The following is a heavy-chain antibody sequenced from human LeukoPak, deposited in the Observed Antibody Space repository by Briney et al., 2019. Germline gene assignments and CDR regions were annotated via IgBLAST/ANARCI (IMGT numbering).Heavy chain of an antibody. Sequence: GESRQISCQGSGSSFTIYWIGWVRQLPGKGLEWMGIIYPGDSDTRYSPSFQGQVTISADRSINTAYLQWSSLKASDTAIYYCARRLKNSNGWTFDYWGQGTLVTVSS. D-gene: IGHD6-19*01. CDR1: GSSFTIYW. J-gene: IGHJ4*02. CDR3: ARRLKNSNGWTFDY. V-gene: IGHV5-51*01. CDR2: IYPGDSDT.